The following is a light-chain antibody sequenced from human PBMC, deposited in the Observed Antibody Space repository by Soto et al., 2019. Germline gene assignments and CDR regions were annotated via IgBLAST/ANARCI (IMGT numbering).Light chain of an antibody. V-gene: IGKV3-20*01. Sequence: EIVLTQSPGTLSLSPGERATLSCRASQSVTSSSLAWYQQKPGQAPRLLIYGASNRATGIPDRFSGSVSWTDFTLTISRLEPEDFAVYYCQQYGRSPPWTFGQGTKVEIK. J-gene: IGKJ1*01. CDR1: QSVTSSS. CDR3: QQYGRSPPWT. CDR2: GAS.